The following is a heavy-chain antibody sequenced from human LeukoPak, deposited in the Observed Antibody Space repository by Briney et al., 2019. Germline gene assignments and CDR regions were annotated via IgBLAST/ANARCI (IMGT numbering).Heavy chain of an antibody. Sequence: SESLSLTCNASGASISSYYWSWIRQPPGKGLEWIGYIYYSGSTKYNPSLKSRVTISVDTSKNQLSLKMRSVTAADTAVYYCARDPGYSYGYGFDDWGQGTLVTVSS. CDR3: ARDPGYSYGYGFDD. D-gene: IGHD5-18*01. V-gene: IGHV4-59*01. CDR1: GASISSYY. J-gene: IGHJ4*02. CDR2: IYYSGST.